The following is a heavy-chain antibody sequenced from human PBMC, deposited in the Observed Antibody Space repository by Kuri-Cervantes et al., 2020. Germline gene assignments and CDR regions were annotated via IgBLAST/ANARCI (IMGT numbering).Heavy chain of an antibody. J-gene: IGHJ4*02. Sequence: ESLKISCTVSSYSITSSYYWGWIRQSPGKGLEWIGSIYHNGRTYYNPSLRSRVTVSVDTPKNQFSLKLNSATAADTAIYYCASVTGTGFPDYWGQGARVTVSS. V-gene: IGHV4-38-2*02. CDR3: ASVTGTGFPDY. CDR2: IYHNGRT. D-gene: IGHD2-8*02. CDR1: SYSITSSYY.